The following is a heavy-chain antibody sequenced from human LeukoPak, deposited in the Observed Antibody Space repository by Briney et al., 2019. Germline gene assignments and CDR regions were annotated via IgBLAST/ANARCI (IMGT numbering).Heavy chain of an antibody. CDR2: IYNDGRT. J-gene: IGHJ4*02. Sequence: PGGSLRLSCAASGFXVSSNYISWVRQAPGRGLEWVSVIYNDGRTYYADSVKGRFTMSRHNSQNTLYLQMDSLRAEDTAVYYCARVPLHPTISHFDYWGQGTLVTVSS. CDR1: GFXVSSNY. V-gene: IGHV3-53*04. D-gene: IGHD1-14*01. CDR3: ARVPLHPTISHFDY.